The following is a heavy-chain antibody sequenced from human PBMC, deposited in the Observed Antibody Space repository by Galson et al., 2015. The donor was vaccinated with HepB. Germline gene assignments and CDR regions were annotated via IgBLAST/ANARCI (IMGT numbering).Heavy chain of an antibody. CDR2: IRSKANSYAT. D-gene: IGHD6-13*01. J-gene: IGHJ4*02. Sequence: SLRLSCAASGFTFSGSAMHWVRQASGKGLEWVGRIRSKANSYATAYAASVKGRFTLSRNDSKNTAYLQMNSLKTEDTAVYYCTRLAGIAAAGTPTLGDYWGQATLVTVSS. CDR3: TRLAGIAAAGTPTLGDY. CDR1: GFTFSGSA. V-gene: IGHV3-73*01.